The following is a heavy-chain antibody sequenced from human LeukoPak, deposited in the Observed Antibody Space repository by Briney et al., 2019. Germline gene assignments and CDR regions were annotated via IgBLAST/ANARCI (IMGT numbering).Heavy chain of an antibody. CDR3: ARGRISDSKLGNFDY. J-gene: IGHJ4*02. Sequence: SETLSLTCAVYGGSFSGYYWSWIRQPPGKGLEWIGEINHSGSTNYNPSLKSRVTISVDTPKNQFSLKLSSVTAADTAVYYCARGRISDSKLGNFDYWGQGTLVTVSS. CDR2: INHSGST. V-gene: IGHV4-34*01. CDR1: GGSFSGYY. D-gene: IGHD7-27*01.